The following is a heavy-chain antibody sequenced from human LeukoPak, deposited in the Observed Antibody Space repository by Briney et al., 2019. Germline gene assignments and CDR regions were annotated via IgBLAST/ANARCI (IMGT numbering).Heavy chain of an antibody. J-gene: IGHJ6*03. CDR2: IWYDGSNK. D-gene: IGHD3-10*01. Sequence: GRSLRLSCAASGFTFSSYGMHWVRQAPGKGLEWVAVIWYDGSNKYYADSVKGRFTISRDNSKNTLYLQMNSLRAEDTAVYYCAGGSGSYGRDYYYYMDVWGKGTTVTVSS. V-gene: IGHV3-33*01. CDR1: GFTFSSYG. CDR3: AGGSGSYGRDYYYYMDV.